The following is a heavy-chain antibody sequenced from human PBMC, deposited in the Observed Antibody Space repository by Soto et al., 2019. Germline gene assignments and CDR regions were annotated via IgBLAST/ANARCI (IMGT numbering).Heavy chain of an antibody. V-gene: IGHV1-69*13. Sequence: ASVKVSCKASGGPFSSYAISWVRQAPGQGLEWMGGIIPIFGTANYAQKFQGRVTITADESTSTAYMELRSLRSDDTAVYYCARDYDSSGPFDYWGQGTLVTVSS. D-gene: IGHD3-22*01. CDR2: IIPIFGTA. CDR3: ARDYDSSGPFDY. J-gene: IGHJ4*02. CDR1: GGPFSSYA.